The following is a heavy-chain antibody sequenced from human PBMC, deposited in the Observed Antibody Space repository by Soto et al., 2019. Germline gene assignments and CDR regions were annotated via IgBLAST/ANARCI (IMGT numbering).Heavy chain of an antibody. CDR2: ISANDVGT. Sequence: GGALRVSCEASGFTLRNYAMTWIRQAPGKGLEWVSLISANDVGTYYAESVKTRFTISTDQSRNTVYLQMDSLRADDTAIYYFAKAKNDYNWDNRPPFDYWGQGTLVTVSS. CDR3: AKAKNDYNWDNRPPFDY. V-gene: IGHV3-23*01. CDR1: GFTLRNYA. J-gene: IGHJ4*02. D-gene: IGHD1-20*01.